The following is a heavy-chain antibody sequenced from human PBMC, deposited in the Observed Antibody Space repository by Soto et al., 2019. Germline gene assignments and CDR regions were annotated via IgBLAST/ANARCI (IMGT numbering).Heavy chain of an antibody. CDR3: AHRRSGCFDS. D-gene: IGHD6-19*01. CDR2: IYWDDDK. J-gene: IGHJ4*02. CDR1: GFSLTETGMG. Sequence: QITLKESGPTLVKPTQTLTLTCTFSGFSLTETGMGVGWIRQPPGKALEWLALIYWDDDKRYSPSLKGGLTISKDASKNQVVLTKTNVDAVDTATYYCAHRRSGCFDSWGQGTLVTVSS. V-gene: IGHV2-5*02.